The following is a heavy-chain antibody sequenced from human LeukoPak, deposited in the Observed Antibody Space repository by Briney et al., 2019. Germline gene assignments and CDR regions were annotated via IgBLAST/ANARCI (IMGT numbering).Heavy chain of an antibody. CDR2: IYYSGST. J-gene: IGHJ5*02. V-gene: IGHV4-31*03. D-gene: IGHD4-11*01. CDR1: GGSISSGGYY. CDR3: ASYYSSSNWFDP. Sequence: TLSLTCTVSGGSISSGGYYWSWIRQHPGKGLEWIGYIYYSGSTYYNPSLKSRVTISVDTSKNQFSLKLSSVTAAGTAVYYCASYYSSSNWFDPWGQGTLVTVSS.